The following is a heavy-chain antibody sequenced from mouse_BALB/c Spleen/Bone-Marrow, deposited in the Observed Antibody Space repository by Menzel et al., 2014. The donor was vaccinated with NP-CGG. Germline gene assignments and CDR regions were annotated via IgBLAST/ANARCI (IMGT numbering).Heavy chain of an antibody. CDR1: GFTFSSYG. J-gene: IGHJ2*01. V-gene: IGHV5-6-3*01. CDR3: ARGNYGNYVDYFDY. CDR2: IHSNGGST. Sequence: EVKLMESGGGLVQPGGSLKLSCAAPGFTFSSYGMSWVRQTPDKRLELVASIHSNGGSTYYPDSVKGRFTISRDNAKKTLSLQMSSLKSEDTAVYYCARGNYGNYVDYFDYWGQGTTLTVSS. D-gene: IGHD2-1*01.